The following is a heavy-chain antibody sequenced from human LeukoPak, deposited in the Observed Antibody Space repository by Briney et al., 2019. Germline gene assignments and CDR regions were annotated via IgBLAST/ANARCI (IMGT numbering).Heavy chain of an antibody. V-gene: IGHV3-74*01. J-gene: IGHJ5*02. CDR1: AFTFSRYW. CDR2: ISSDGTTT. CDR3: ARFAYDSGSLS. D-gene: IGHD3-10*01. Sequence: GGSQRLSCAASAFTFSRYWMHWVRQTPGEGLVWVSRISSDGTTTTYADSVKGRFTISRDNARNTLYLQMNSLRAEDTAVYYCARFAYDSGSLSWGQGALVTVSS.